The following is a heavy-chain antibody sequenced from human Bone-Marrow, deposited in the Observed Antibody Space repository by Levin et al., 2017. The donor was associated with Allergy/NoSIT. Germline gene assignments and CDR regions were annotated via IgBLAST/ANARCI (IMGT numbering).Heavy chain of an antibody. J-gene: IGHJ3*01. CDR3: AKGVYGMEDKNAFDF. CDR1: GFFFPNHA. Sequence: GGSLRLSCAASGFFFPNHAMTWVRQAPGKGLEWVSSISGDGNNRYYADSVRGRVMISRDNSQSAMWLQMSSLRAEDTALYYCAKGVYGMEDKNAFDFWGQGTMVTVPS. CDR2: ISGDGNNR. D-gene: IGHD2/OR15-2a*01. V-gene: IGHV3-23*01.